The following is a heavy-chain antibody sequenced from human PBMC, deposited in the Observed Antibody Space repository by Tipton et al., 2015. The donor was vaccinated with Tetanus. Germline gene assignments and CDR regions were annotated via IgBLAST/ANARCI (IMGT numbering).Heavy chain of an antibody. CDR1: GYSFTSYW. J-gene: IGHJ3*02. V-gene: IGHV5-51*01. D-gene: IGHD3-22*01. CDR2: IYPGDSDT. Sequence: QLVQSGAEVKKPGESLKISCKGSGYSFTSYWIGWVRQMPGKGLEWMGIIYPGDSDTRYSTPFQCQVTISADKSISTAYLQWSSLKASDTAMYYCASPHNYDSSGLFAVGGLFGAFDIWGQGTMVTVSS. CDR3: ASPHNYDSSGLFAVGGLFGAFDI.